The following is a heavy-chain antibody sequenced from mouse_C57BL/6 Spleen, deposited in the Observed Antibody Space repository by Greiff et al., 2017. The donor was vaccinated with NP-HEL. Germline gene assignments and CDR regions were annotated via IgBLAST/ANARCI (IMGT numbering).Heavy chain of an antibody. D-gene: IGHD2-2*01. Sequence: EVKLQQSGAELVRPGASVKLSCTASGFTIKDYYMHWVKQRPEQGLEWIGRIDPEDGDTDYAPKFQGKATMTADTSSNTADLQLSSLTSEDTAVYYCTTEVTNFDYWGQGTTLTVSS. CDR2: IDPEDGDT. CDR1: GFTIKDYY. V-gene: IGHV14-1*01. J-gene: IGHJ2*01. CDR3: TTEVTNFDY.